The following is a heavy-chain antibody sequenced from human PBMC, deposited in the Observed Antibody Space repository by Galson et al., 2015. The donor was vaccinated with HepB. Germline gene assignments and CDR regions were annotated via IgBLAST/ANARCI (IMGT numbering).Heavy chain of an antibody. V-gene: IGHV3-74*01. CDR2: INSDGSST. D-gene: IGHD2-21*02. CDR1: GFTFSSYW. CDR3: ARSDGPYCGGDCYSTFDY. Sequence: SLRLSCAASGFTFSSYWMHWVRQAPGKGLVWVSRINSDGSSTSYADSVKGRFTISRDNAKNTLYLQMNSLRAEDTAVYYCARSDGPYCGGDCYSTFDYWGQGTLVTVSS. J-gene: IGHJ4*02.